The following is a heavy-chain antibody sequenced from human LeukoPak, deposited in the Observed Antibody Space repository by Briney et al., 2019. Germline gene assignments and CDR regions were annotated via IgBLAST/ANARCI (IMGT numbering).Heavy chain of an antibody. CDR1: GYTFTAYY. D-gene: IGHD3-10*01. CDR2: INPNSGGT. CDR3: ARAYGSGSSYHPDY. V-gene: IGHV1-2*02. J-gene: IGHJ4*02. Sequence: ASVTVSCKASGYTFTAYYMHWVRQAPGQGLEWMGWINPNSGGTNSSQTFQDRVTLTRDTSISTAYMELGSLRSDDTAIYYCARAYGSGSSYHPDYWGQRTLVTVSS.